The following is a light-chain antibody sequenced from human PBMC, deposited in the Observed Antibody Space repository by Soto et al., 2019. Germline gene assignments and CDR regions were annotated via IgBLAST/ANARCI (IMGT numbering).Light chain of an antibody. CDR1: QSVSSY. CDR3: QRRSDWPPIT. J-gene: IGKJ5*01. CDR2: DAS. Sequence: EIVLTQSPATLSLSPGERATLSCMASQSVSSYLAWYQQKPGQAPRLLIYDASNRATGIPARFSGSGSGTDFTITISSLEPEDFAVYYCQRRSDWPPITFGQGTRLEIK. V-gene: IGKV3-11*01.